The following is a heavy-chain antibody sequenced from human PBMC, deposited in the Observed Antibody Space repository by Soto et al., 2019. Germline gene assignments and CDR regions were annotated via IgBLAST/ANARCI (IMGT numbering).Heavy chain of an antibody. CDR1: GFRFKSFV. V-gene: IGHV3-30*19. J-gene: IGHJ4*02. D-gene: IGHD3-16*01. Sequence: QVQLGESGGGVVQPGTSLRLSCAASGFRFKSFVMHWVRQAPGKGLEWVAFTSYDGNNKDYGDSVKGRFTVSRDNSQNTLHLQMDFLRPEDTALYYCARWGTTGGFDLWGQGTLVSVSS. CDR2: TSYDGNNK. CDR3: ARWGTTGGFDL.